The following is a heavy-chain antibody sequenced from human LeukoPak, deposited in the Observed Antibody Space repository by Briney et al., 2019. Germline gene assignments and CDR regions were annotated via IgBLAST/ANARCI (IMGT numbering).Heavy chain of an antibody. J-gene: IGHJ4*02. Sequence: GGSLRLSCAASGFTFSDYYMSWIRQAPGKGLEWVSYIGSSSSYTNYADSVKGRFTISRDNAKNSLYLQMNSLRAEDTAVYYCASGWFGEGNYWGQGTLVTVSS. CDR1: GFTFSDYY. CDR3: ASGWFGEGNY. CDR2: IGSSSSYT. V-gene: IGHV3-11*06. D-gene: IGHD3-10*01.